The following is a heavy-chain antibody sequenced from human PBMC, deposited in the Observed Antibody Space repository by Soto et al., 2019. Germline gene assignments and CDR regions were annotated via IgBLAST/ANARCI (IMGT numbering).Heavy chain of an antibody. Sequence: QVQLVQSGAEVKKPGSSVKVSCKASGGTFSSYAISWVRQAPGQGLEWMGGIIPIFGTSNYAPKFQGRVTIAADESTRTAYMELSSLRSEDTAVYYCAISGLYVTDYGGNFNYWGQGTLVTVSS. J-gene: IGHJ4*02. CDR2: IIPIFGTS. CDR1: GGTFSSYA. V-gene: IGHV1-69*12. CDR3: AISGLYVTDYGGNFNY. D-gene: IGHD4-17*01.